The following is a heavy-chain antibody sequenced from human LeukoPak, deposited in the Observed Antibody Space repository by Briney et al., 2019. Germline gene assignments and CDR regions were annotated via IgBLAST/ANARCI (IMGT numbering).Heavy chain of an antibody. J-gene: IGHJ3*02. CDR3: ARDRGATMVRSFDI. D-gene: IGHD4/OR15-4a*01. CDR2: ISASGSSI. CDR1: GFTFSSYE. V-gene: IGHV3-48*03. Sequence: GGSLRLSCAASGFTFSSYEMNWVRQAPGKGLEWVSYISASGSSIYYADSVKGRFTISRDNAKNSLYLQMNSLRAEDTAVYYCARDRGATMVRSFDIWGQGTMVTVSS.